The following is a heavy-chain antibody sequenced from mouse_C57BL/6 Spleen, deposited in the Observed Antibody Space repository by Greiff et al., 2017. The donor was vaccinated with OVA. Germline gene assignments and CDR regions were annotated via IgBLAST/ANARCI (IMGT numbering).Heavy chain of an antibody. CDR3: ARSGSMGKFAY. J-gene: IGHJ3*01. D-gene: IGHD1-1*02. V-gene: IGHV1-50*01. Sequence: QVQLQQPGAELVKPGASVKLSCKASGYTFTSYWMQWVKQRPGQGLEWIGEIDPSDSYTNYNQKFKGKATLTVDTSSSTAYMQLSSLTSEDSAVYYCARSGSMGKFAYWGQGTLVTVSA. CDR1: GYTFTSYW. CDR2: IDPSDSYT.